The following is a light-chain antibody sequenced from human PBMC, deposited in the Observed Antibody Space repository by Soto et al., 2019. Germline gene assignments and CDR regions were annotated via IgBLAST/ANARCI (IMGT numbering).Light chain of an antibody. CDR2: DAS. CDR1: LSVSSY. J-gene: IGKJ2*01. V-gene: IGKV3-11*01. CDR3: QQRSNWPPAT. Sequence: NVLTQSPGALSLSPGERATLSCRASLSVSSYLAWYQQKPGQAPRLLIYDASNRATGIPARFSGSGSGTDFTLTINSLEPEDFAVYYCQQRSNWPPATFGQGTKLEIK.